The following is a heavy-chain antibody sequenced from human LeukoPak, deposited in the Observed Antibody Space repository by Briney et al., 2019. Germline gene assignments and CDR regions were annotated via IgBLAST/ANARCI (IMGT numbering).Heavy chain of an antibody. CDR3: ATGGVGVVVITDAFDI. CDR2: INPSAGST. J-gene: IGHJ3*02. CDR1: GYTFTSHY. V-gene: IGHV1-46*01. Sequence: ASVKVSCRASGYTFTSHYMHWVRQAPGQGLEWMGIINPSAGSTSYPQKFQGRVTMTRDTSTSTVYMELSSLRSEDTAVYYCATGGVGVVVITDAFDIWGQGTMVTVSS. D-gene: IGHD3-22*01.